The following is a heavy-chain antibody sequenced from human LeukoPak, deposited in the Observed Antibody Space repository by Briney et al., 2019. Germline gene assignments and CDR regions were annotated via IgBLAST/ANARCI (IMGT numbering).Heavy chain of an antibody. CDR3: VKHGPGGRGYLDV. J-gene: IGHJ6*03. CDR1: GGSISSHY. CDR2: IFYSGST. D-gene: IGHD1-1*01. V-gene: IGHV4-59*11. Sequence: SVTLPLTCTVSGGSISSHYWSWVRLSPAKGLEWIGYIFYSGSTDYSPSLTSRVTISIDTSKRYLSLTLSSVTAADTAVYYCVKHGPGGRGYLDVWGVGTTVTVSS.